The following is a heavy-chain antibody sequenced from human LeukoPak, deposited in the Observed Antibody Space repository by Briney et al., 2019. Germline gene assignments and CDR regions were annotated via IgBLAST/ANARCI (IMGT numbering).Heavy chain of an antibody. V-gene: IGHV6-1*01. CDR1: GDTVSSINGG. CDR2: TYYRSKWYN. Sequence: SQTLSLTCALSGDTVSSINGGWNWVRQSRWRGLEWLVRTYYRSKWYNDYAVSMRVPITINPDTSKNQFSLQLTSVTPEDSAVYYCAGDVGTSGWYTFDYWGQGTLVSVSS. D-gene: IGHD6-19*01. CDR3: AGDVGTSGWYTFDY. J-gene: IGHJ4*02.